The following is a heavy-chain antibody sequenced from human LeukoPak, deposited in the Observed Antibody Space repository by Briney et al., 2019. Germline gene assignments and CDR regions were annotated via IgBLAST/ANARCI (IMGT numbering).Heavy chain of an antibody. CDR1: GDSISLSFYY. CDR3: ARAVQLERPPPLIGYYYMDV. CDR2: VYYSGTT. D-gene: IGHD1-1*01. Sequence: PSETLSLTCTVSGDSISLSFYYWGRIRQPPGKALEWIGSVYYSGTTSYNPSLKSRVTISVDMSKNHFSLRLRSVTAADTAVYYCARAVQLERPPPLIGYYYMDVWGKGTTVTVSS. J-gene: IGHJ6*03. V-gene: IGHV4-39*07.